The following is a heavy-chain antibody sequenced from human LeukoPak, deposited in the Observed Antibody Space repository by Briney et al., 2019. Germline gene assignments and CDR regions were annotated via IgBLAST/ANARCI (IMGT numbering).Heavy chain of an antibody. V-gene: IGHV4-59*12. CDR3: ARTGRKSHWFDP. J-gene: IGHJ5*02. CDR2: IYYSGST. D-gene: IGHD1-1*01. CDR1: GGSISSYY. Sequence: PSETLSLTCTVSGGSISSYYWSWIRQPPGKGLEWIGYIYYSGSTNYNPSLKSRVTISVDTSKNQFSLKLNSVTAADTAVYYCARTGRKSHWFDPWGQGTLVTVSS.